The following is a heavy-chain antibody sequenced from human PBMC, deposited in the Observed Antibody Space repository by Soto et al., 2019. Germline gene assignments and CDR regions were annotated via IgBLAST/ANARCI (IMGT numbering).Heavy chain of an antibody. CDR1: GYTFTSYG. V-gene: IGHV1-18*01. CDR2: ISAYNGNT. CDR3: ARDYRPNYDFWGGYSLYYYYGMDV. Sequence: ASVKVSCKASGYTFTSYGISWVRQAPGQGLEWMGWISAYNGNTNYAQKLQGRVTMTTDTSTSTAYMELRSLRSDDTAVYYCARDYRPNYDFWGGYSLYYYYGMDVWGQGTTVTVSS. D-gene: IGHD3-3*01. J-gene: IGHJ6*02.